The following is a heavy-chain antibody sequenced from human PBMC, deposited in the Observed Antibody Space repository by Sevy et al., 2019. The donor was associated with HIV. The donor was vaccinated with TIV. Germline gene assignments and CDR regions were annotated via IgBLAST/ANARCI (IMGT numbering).Heavy chain of an antibody. CDR2: ISSGGSII. J-gene: IGHJ4*02. CDR1: EISFSDYY. Sequence: GGSLRLSCAASEISFSDYYTSWIRQTPGKGLEWISYISSGGSIIYYADSVKGRFTISRDNAKNSLYLQMNSLRAEDTAVYYCTRVRYNYGSYYFDYWGQGTLVTVSS. V-gene: IGHV3-11*01. D-gene: IGHD1-1*01. CDR3: TRVRYNYGSYYFDY.